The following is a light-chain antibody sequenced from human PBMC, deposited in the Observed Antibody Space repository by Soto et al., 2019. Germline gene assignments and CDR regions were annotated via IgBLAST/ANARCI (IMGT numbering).Light chain of an antibody. V-gene: IGKV3-15*01. J-gene: IGKJ2*01. CDR2: DAS. CDR1: QSVSSY. Sequence: EIVMTQSPATLYVSPGERATLSCRASQSVSSYLAWYQQKPGLPPRLLIYDASTRATGIPDRFSGSGSGTDVTLTISSRQSADFAVYYCQQYSNWPPLYTFGRGTKLEIK. CDR3: QQYSNWPPLYT.